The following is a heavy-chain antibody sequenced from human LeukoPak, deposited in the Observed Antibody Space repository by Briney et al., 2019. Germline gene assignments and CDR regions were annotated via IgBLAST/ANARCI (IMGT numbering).Heavy chain of an antibody. CDR3: AKGGYSSSHYYFDY. D-gene: IGHD6-6*01. V-gene: IGHV3-9*01. Sequence: PGRSLRLSCAASGFSFEDYAMHWVRQAPGKGLEWVSGISWNSGSIGYADSVKGRFTISRDNAKNSLYLQMNSLRAEDTALYYCAKGGYSSSHYYFDYWGQETLVTVSS. J-gene: IGHJ4*02. CDR1: GFSFEDYA. CDR2: ISWNSGSI.